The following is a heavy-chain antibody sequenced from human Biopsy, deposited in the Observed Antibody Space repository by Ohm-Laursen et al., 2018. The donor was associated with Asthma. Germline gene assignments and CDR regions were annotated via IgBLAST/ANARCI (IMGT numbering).Heavy chain of an antibody. CDR2: LIPVLGTP. CDR1: GDSFSNYA. D-gene: IGHD5-12*01. CDR3: ARGYSGSDRIVYYYSGLEV. J-gene: IGHJ6*02. Sequence: ASVKVSCETSGDSFSNYAISWVRQAPGQGLEWMGGLIPVLGTPDHAQMFEGRVTITADESTSTAYMELSSLSSEDTAVYYCARGYSGSDRIVYYYSGLEVWGQGTTVTVSS. V-gene: IGHV1-69*13.